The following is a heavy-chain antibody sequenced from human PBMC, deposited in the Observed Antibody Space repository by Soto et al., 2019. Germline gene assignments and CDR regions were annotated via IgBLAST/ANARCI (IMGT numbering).Heavy chain of an antibody. V-gene: IGHV4-59*01. CDR1: SDSISSYY. D-gene: IGHD6-13*01. CDR2: ISYSGST. CDR3: ARGTSWQLPFDY. Sequence: QVQLQESGPGLVKPSETLSLTCTVSSDSISSYYWSWIRQPPGKRLEWIGYISYSGSTDYNPSLTRRVTISGDTSKNQFSLKVSSVTAADTAVYYCARGTSWQLPFDYWGQGTLVTVSS. J-gene: IGHJ4*02.